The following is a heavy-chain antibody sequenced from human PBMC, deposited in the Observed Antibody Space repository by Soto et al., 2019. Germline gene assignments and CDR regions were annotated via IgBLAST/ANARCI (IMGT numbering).Heavy chain of an antibody. V-gene: IGHV3-30*04. CDR3: ARESADYDILTGYYQYGMDV. Sequence: GGALRVSRAASGFIFRNYSIHRVRQAPGKGVEWVAVILYDGRNKYYADSVKGRFNISRDNSKNSLYLQMNSWRAEDTAVYYCARESADYDILTGYYQYGMDVWGQGTTVTVSS. CDR2: ILYDGRNK. J-gene: IGHJ6*02. D-gene: IGHD3-9*01. CDR1: GFIFRNYS.